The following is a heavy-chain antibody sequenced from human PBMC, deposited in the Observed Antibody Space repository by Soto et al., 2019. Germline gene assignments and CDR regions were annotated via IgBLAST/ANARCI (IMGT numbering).Heavy chain of an antibody. CDR1: GGSVSSGSHY. D-gene: IGHD3-22*01. Sequence: SETLSLTCTVSGGSVSSGSHYWSWIRQAPGKGLEWIGYAYYSGSVNYKPSLRSRATILVDTSKNQFSLTLTSVTAADTAVYYCARAGLIMYYFDTWGQGTPVTVSS. CDR3: ARAGLIMYYFDT. J-gene: IGHJ4*02. CDR2: AYYSGSV. V-gene: IGHV4-61*01.